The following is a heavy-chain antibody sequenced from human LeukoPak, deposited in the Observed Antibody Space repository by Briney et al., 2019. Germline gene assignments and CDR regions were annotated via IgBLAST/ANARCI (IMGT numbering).Heavy chain of an antibody. CDR3: ARDQGATYSGFDY. Sequence: SETLSLTCTVSGDSISTYYWSWIRQSPGKGLEWIGYIYHSGSTKYNPSLKSRVTISVDTSKNQFSLKLSSVTAADTAVYYCARDQGATYSGFDYWGQGTLVTVSS. V-gene: IGHV4-59*12. CDR2: IYHSGST. J-gene: IGHJ4*02. D-gene: IGHD1-26*01. CDR1: GDSISTYY.